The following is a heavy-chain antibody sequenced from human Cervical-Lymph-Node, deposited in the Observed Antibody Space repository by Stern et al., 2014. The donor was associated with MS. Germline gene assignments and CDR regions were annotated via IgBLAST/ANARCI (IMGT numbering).Heavy chain of an antibody. Sequence: MQLVESGAEVTKPGYSVKVSCKASGGTFSKFPSSWVRQAPGQGLEWMGGIFTVFGTPTYAQEFRGRVTITADVSTSTVYMELSSLRSDDTAVYYCALSSETSDRWYSLGYDLWGQGTLVTVSS. CDR1: GGTFSKFP. V-gene: IGHV1-69*01. J-gene: IGHJ5*02. D-gene: IGHD6-13*01. CDR3: ALSSETSDRWYSLGYDL. CDR2: IFTVFGTP.